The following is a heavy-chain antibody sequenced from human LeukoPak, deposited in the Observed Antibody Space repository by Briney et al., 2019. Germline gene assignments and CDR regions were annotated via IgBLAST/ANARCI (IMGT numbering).Heavy chain of an antibody. CDR3: AREGQADFWSAKGHYYFDY. CDR2: IYTSGST. V-gene: IGHV4-61*02. Sequence: SETLSLTCTVSGGSISSGSYYWSWIRQPAGKGLEWIGRIYTSGSTNYNPSLKSRVTMSVDTSKNQFSLKLSSVTAADTAVYYCAREGQADFWSAKGHYYFDYWGQGTLVTVSS. D-gene: IGHD3-3*01. CDR1: GGSISSGSYY. J-gene: IGHJ4*02.